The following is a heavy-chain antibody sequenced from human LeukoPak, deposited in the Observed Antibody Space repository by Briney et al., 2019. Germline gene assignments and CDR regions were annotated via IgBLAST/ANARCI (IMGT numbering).Heavy chain of an antibody. CDR1: GFTFSSYG. V-gene: IGHV3-30*18. Sequence: GGSLRLSCAASGFTFSSYGMHWVRQAPGKGLEWVAVISYDGSNKYYADSVKGRFTISRDNSKNTLYLQMNSLRAEDTAVYYCAKDREAYCGGDCSRGPWGQGTLVTVSS. D-gene: IGHD2-21*02. CDR3: AKDREAYCGGDCSRGP. CDR2: ISYDGSNK. J-gene: IGHJ5*02.